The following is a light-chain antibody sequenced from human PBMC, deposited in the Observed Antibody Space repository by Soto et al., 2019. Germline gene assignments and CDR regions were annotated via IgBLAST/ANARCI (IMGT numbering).Light chain of an antibody. V-gene: IGKV3-15*01. CDR3: QQSNNWPPLT. CDR1: QSVNSK. Sequence: EIVLTQSPATLSLSPGERATLSCRASQSVNSKLAWYQQKPGRAPRLLIYGASTRATGIPARFSGSGSETDFSLTISSLQIEDFALYYCQQSNNWPPLTFGGGTKVDIK. CDR2: GAS. J-gene: IGKJ4*01.